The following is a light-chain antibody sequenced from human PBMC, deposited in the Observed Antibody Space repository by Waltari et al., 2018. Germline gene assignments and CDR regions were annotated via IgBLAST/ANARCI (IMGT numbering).Light chain of an antibody. J-gene: IGKJ1*01. V-gene: IGKV3-20*01. Sequence: SCRASQNIGNYLAWYQQKPGQAPRLLVYGASSRAAGIPDRFSGSGSGADFSLTISRLEPEDFAVYYCQHHVRLPATFGQGTKV. CDR3: QHHVRLPAT. CDR2: GAS. CDR1: QNIGNY.